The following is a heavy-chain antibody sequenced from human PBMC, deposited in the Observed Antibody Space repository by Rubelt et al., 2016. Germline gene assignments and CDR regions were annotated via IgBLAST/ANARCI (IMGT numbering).Heavy chain of an antibody. CDR3: ARVEYYYDSSGYSDY. J-gene: IGHJ4*02. V-gene: IGHV1-18*01. Sequence: QVQLVQSGAEVKKPGASVKVSCKASGYTFTSYGISWVRQAPGQGLEWMGWISAYNGNTYYAQKGQGRVTMTTDTSKSTVYMELRSLRSDDTAVYYCARVEYYYDSSGYSDYWGQGTLVTVSS. CDR1: GYTFTSYG. CDR2: ISAYNGNT. D-gene: IGHD3-22*01.